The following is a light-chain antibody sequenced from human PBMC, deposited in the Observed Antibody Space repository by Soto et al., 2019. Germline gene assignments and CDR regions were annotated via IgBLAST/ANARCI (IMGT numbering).Light chain of an antibody. J-gene: IGLJ2*01. CDR3: SSYTSSNTDVV. CDR2: EVN. CDR1: SSDVGGYNF. Sequence: QSVLTQPASVSGSPGQSITISCTGTSSDVGGYNFVSWYQQHPGKAPKVMIYEVNNRPSGVSNRFSGSKSGNTASLTISGLQAEDEADYYCSSYTSSNTDVVFGGGTKLTVL. V-gene: IGLV2-14*01.